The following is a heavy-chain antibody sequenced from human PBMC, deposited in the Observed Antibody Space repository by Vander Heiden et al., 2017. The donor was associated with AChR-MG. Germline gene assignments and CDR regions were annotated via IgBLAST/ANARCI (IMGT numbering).Heavy chain of an antibody. V-gene: IGHV4-39*01. CDR2: IYYSGNT. D-gene: IGHD2-21*02. Sequence: QLQLQASGPGLLKPSETLSLTRTVSGSATSSRNYYLRWIRQPPGKGLGWIASIYYSGNTYYNPSLKSRVTISIDTSKNQFSLNLTSVTAADTSLYYCARHRHGGTYYSPFHIWGQGTMVTVSS. CDR1: GSATSSRNYY. CDR3: ARHRHGGTYYSPFHI. J-gene: IGHJ3*02.